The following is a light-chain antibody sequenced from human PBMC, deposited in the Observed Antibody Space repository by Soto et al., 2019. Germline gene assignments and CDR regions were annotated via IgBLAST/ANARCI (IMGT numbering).Light chain of an antibody. CDR1: PGASRW. V-gene: IGKV1-5*03. CDR2: KAS. J-gene: IGKJ1*01. Sequence: DIDMTQAPSTRSASIGDRVTITCRASPGASRWLAWYQQKPGKAPKLLIYKASTLKSGVPSRFSGSGSGTEFTLTISSLQPDDFATYYCQHYNSYSEAFGQGTKVDIK. CDR3: QHYNSYSEA.